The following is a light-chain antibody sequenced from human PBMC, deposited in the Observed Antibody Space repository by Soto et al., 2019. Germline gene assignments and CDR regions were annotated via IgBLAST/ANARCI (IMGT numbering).Light chain of an antibody. V-gene: IGKV1-39*01. CDR1: QSISWY. Sequence: DIQMTQSPSSLSASVGDRVTITCRASQSISWYLNWYQQKPGKAPKLLIYAASSLQSGVPSRFSGSGSGTGFTLTISSLQPEDFATYYCQQSYSTPQNTFGQGTKLEIK. CDR2: AAS. CDR3: QQSYSTPQNT. J-gene: IGKJ2*01.